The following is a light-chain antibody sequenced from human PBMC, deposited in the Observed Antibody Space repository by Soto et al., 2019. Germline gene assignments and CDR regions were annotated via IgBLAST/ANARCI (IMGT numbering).Light chain of an antibody. CDR3: QQYADWPTT. CDR2: GAS. V-gene: IGKV3-20*01. Sequence: EIVLTQSPGTLSLSPGEGATLSCRASQNVRSGSLAWYQQKPGQAPRLLIYGASSRATDIPDRFSGSGSGTDFTLTITSLQSDDFGVYYCQQYADWPTTFGQGTRVEIK. J-gene: IGKJ1*01. CDR1: QNVRSGS.